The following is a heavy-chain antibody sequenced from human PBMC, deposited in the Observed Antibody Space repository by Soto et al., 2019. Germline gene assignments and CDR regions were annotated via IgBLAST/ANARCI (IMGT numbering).Heavy chain of an antibody. D-gene: IGHD5-18*01. Sequence: GGSLRLSCAASGFTFSSYWMHWVRQAPGKGLVWVSRINSDGSSTSYADSVKGRFTISRDNAKNTLYLQMNSLRAEDTAVYYCARGHNSYGYTPVDYWGQGTLVTVSS. J-gene: IGHJ4*02. CDR2: INSDGSST. CDR3: ARGHNSYGYTPVDY. V-gene: IGHV3-74*01. CDR1: GFTFSSYW.